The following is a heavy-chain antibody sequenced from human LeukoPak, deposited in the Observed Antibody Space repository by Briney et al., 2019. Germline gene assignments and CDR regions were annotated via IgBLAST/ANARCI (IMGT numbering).Heavy chain of an antibody. Sequence: SETQSLTCTVSGGSISSYYWSWIRQPAGKGLEWIGRIYTSGSTNYNPSLKSRVTMSVDTSKNQFSLKLSSVTAADTAVYYCARSSSSSWPHLLFQHWGQGTLVTVSS. V-gene: IGHV4-4*07. J-gene: IGHJ1*01. CDR3: ARSSSSSWPHLLFQH. D-gene: IGHD6-13*01. CDR1: GGSISSYY. CDR2: IYTSGST.